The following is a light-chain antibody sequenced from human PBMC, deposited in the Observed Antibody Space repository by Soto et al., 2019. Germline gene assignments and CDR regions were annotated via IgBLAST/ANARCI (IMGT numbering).Light chain of an antibody. CDR2: GAY. CDR1: KSISTY. CDR3: QQSNSSPYT. Sequence: DIRMTQSPSSLSASVGDRVNTTCRASKSISTYFNWYQHKPGTAPNLLIYGAYRLQSGVPSRFTGSGSRTDFTLTISNLQPEDSATYFCQQSNSSPYTFGQGTRLEIK. J-gene: IGKJ2*01. V-gene: IGKV1-39*01.